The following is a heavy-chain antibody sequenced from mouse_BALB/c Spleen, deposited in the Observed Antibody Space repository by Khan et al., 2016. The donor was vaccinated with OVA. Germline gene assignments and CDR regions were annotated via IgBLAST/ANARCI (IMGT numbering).Heavy chain of an antibody. CDR3: AKTARIKY. CDR1: GYSITSGYG. V-gene: IGHV3-2*02. Sequence: VQLQESGPGLVKPSQSLSLTCTVTGYSITSGYGWNWIRQFPGNKLEWMGYISYSGSTNYNPSLKSRISITRDTSKNQFFLQLNSVATEDTATYYCAKTARIKYWGQGTTLTVSS. CDR2: ISYSGST. J-gene: IGHJ2*01. D-gene: IGHD1-2*01.